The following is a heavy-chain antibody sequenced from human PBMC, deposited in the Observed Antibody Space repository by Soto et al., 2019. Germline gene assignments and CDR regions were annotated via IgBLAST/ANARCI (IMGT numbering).Heavy chain of an antibody. CDR3: ARDTWSSSWYDGFGY. V-gene: IGHV4-59*01. J-gene: IGHJ4*02. CDR2: IYYSGST. CDR1: GDSISSYY. D-gene: IGHD6-13*01. Sequence: PSETLSLTCTVSGDSISSYYWSWIRQPPGKGLEWIGYIYYSGSTNYNPSLKSRVTISVDTSKNQFSLKLSSVTAADTAVYYCARDTWSSSWYDGFGYWGQGTLVTVSS.